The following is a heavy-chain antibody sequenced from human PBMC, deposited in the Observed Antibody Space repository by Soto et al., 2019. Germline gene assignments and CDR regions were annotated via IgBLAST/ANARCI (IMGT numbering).Heavy chain of an antibody. J-gene: IGHJ4*02. CDR2: IYWNDDK. D-gene: IGHD3-16*01. CDR1: GFPLSARGVG. CDR3: AHSPWGAAPDY. V-gene: IGHV2-5*01. Sequence: QITLKESGPTLVNPTETLTLTCTVSGFPLSARGVGVGWIRQPPGKALEWLAIIYWNDDKRYSPSLKSRLTITKDTSKNQVVLSMTNTDPVDTAKYYCAHSPWGAAPDYWGQGTLVTVSS.